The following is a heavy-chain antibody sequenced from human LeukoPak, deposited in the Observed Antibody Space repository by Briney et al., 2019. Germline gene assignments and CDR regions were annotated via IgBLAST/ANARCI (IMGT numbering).Heavy chain of an antibody. CDR2: IYHIGRT. V-gene: IGHV4-30-2*01. D-gene: IGHD2-2*01. J-gene: IGHJ3*02. Sequence: SQTLSLTCALPRDSISSGGYSCSWIRQPPGRGLEWLVYIYHIGRTYYNPSLKSRVTISVDRSKNQFSLKLSSVTAADTAVYYCARFVVVLAAMNEGPDAFDIWGQGTMVTVSS. CDR3: ARFVVVLAAMNEGPDAFDI. CDR1: RDSISSGGYS.